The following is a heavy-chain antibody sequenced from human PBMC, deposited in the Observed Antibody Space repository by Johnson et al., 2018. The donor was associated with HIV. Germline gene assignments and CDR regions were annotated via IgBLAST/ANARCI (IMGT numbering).Heavy chain of an antibody. CDR1: GFTFSDYY. Sequence: QVQLVESGGGLVKPGGSLRLSCAASGFTFSDYYMSWIRQAPGKGLEWVSYISSSGSTIYYADSVKGRFTISRDNAKNSLYLQMNSLRAEDTAFYYCARDSIIWGYTAIVEGAFDIWGQGTMVTVSS. CDR3: ARDSIIWGYTAIVEGAFDI. V-gene: IGHV3-11*01. D-gene: IGHD5-18*01. CDR2: ISSSGSTI. J-gene: IGHJ3*02.